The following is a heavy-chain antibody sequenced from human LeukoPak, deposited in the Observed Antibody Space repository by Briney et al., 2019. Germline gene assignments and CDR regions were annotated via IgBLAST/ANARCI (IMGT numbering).Heavy chain of an antibody. CDR1: GFTVSSNY. V-gene: IGHV3-53*01. Sequence: GGSLRLSCAASGFTVSSNYMSWVRQAPGEGLGWVSVIYSGGNTYYADSVKGRFTISRDNSKNTLYLQMNSLRAEDTAVYYCANEKTFDYWGQGTLVTVSS. CDR3: ANEKTFDY. CDR2: IYSGGNT. J-gene: IGHJ4*02.